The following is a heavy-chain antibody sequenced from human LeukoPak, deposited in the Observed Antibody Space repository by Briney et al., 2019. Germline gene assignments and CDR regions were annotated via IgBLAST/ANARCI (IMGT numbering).Heavy chain of an antibody. V-gene: IGHV4-4*07. J-gene: IGHJ5*02. CDR2: IYTSGST. D-gene: IGHD3-22*01. CDR1: SGSISSYF. Sequence: PSETLSLTCTVSSGSISSYFWSWVRQPAGKGLEWIGRIYTSGSTNYTPSLKSRVTMSVDTSKNQFSLKLNSVTAADTAVYYCAREMGGYHNWFDPWGQGMLVTVSS. CDR3: AREMGGYHNWFDP.